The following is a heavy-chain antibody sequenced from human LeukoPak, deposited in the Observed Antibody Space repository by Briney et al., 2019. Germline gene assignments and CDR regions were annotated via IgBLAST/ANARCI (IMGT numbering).Heavy chain of an antibody. CDR1: GFTFSSYS. CDR3: AKPVIPSAYQGTYYMDV. J-gene: IGHJ6*03. Sequence: GGSLRLSCAASGFTFSSYSMNWVRQAPGKGLEWVSSISSSSSYIYYADSVKGRFTISRDNAKNSLYLQMNSLRAEDTALYYCAKPVIPSAYQGTYYMDVWGKGTTVTVSS. D-gene: IGHD3-16*01. CDR2: ISSSSSYI. V-gene: IGHV3-21*01.